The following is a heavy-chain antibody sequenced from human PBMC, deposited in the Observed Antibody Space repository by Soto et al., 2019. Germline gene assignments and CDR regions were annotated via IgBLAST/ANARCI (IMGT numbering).Heavy chain of an antibody. CDR2: IYYSGCT. V-gene: IGHV4-31*03. CDR1: GGSLSSGGYY. J-gene: IGHJ4*02. CDR3: ARSSKSTVTTVDY. Sequence: QVQLQESGPGLVKPSQTLSLTCTVSGGSLSSGGYYWSWIRQHPGKGLEWIGYIYYSGCTDYNPSRNSRVTISLDTSKNQFSLKLSSVTAAPTAVYYCARSSKSTVTTVDYWGQGTLVTVSS. D-gene: IGHD4-17*01.